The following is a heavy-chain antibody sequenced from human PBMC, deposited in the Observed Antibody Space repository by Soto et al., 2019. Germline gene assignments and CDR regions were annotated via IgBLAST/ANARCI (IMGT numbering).Heavy chain of an antibody. J-gene: IGHJ4*02. V-gene: IGHV1-18*01. CDR1: GNTFTNLD. CDR3: AREAYSNYQYFAY. Sequence: GASVKVSCKTSGNTFTNLDLNWVRQAPGQGLEWMGWINADYGNTNYAQKLQGRVSMTTDTSTSTAYMELRSLRFDDTAVYYCAREAYSNYQYFAYWGQGTLVTVSS. CDR2: INADYGNT. D-gene: IGHD4-4*01.